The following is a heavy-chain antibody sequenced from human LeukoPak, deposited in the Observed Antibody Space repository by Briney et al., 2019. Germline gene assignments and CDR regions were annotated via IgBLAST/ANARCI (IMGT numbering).Heavy chain of an antibody. CDR2: INPSGGST. CDR1: GYTFTSYY. Sequence: ASVKVSCKASGYTFTSYYMHWVRQAPGQGLEWMGIINPSGGSTSYAQKFQGRITMTRDTSTSTVYMELSSLRVEDTAVYYCAREVAVGPFDYWGQGTLVTVSS. D-gene: IGHD6-19*01. J-gene: IGHJ4*02. CDR3: AREVAVGPFDY. V-gene: IGHV1-46*01.